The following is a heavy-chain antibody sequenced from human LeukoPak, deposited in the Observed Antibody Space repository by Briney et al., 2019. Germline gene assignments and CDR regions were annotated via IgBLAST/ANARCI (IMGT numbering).Heavy chain of an antibody. J-gene: IGHJ4*02. Sequence: PGGSLRLSCVASGFTFNRYAMTWVRRAPGKGLEWVSSISGDSTYIYNAGSVKGRFTISRDNAQASLYLQMISLRADDTAVYYCARVSGRLERQSDLDYWGQGTLVIVSS. CDR3: ARVSGRLERQSDLDY. CDR1: GFTFNRYA. V-gene: IGHV3-21*01. D-gene: IGHD1-1*01. CDR2: ISGDSTYI.